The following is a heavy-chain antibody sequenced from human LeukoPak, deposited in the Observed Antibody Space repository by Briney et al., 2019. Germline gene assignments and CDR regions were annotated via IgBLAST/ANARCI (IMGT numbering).Heavy chain of an antibody. CDR1: GFTFSSYE. D-gene: IGHD2/OR15-2a*01. CDR3: ARRSSRSFDY. Sequence: PGGSLRLSCAASGFTFSSYEMNWVRQAPGKGLEWVSYISSSGNTIYYADSVKGRFTISRDNAENSLYLQMSSLRAEDTAVYYCARRSSRSFDYWGQGTLVTVSS. J-gene: IGHJ4*02. CDR2: ISSSGNTI. V-gene: IGHV3-48*03.